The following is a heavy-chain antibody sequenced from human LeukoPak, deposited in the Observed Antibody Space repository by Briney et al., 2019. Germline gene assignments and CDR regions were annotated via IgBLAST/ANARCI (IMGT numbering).Heavy chain of an antibody. Sequence: PSETLSLTCTVFGGSFSDYYWSWIRQPPGKGLEWIGEINHSGSTNYNPSLKSRVTISVGTSKNQFSLKLSSVTAADTAVYYCARALYDILTGYYNKAAFDIWGQGTMVTVSS. CDR2: INHSGST. D-gene: IGHD3-9*01. CDR1: GGSFSDYY. V-gene: IGHV4-34*01. CDR3: ARALYDILTGYYNKAAFDI. J-gene: IGHJ3*02.